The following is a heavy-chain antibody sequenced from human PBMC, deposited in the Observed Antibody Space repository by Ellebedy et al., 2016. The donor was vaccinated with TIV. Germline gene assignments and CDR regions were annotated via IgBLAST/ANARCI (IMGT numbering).Heavy chain of an antibody. D-gene: IGHD3-22*01. CDR1: GFTFSSYG. Sequence: GESLKISCAASGFTFSSYGMHWVCQAPGKGLERVAVIWYDGSNKYYADSVKGRFTISRDNSKNTLYLQMNSLRAEDTAVYYCATGGNYYDSSGSPAGYFDLWGRGTLVTVSS. CDR3: ATGGNYYDSSGSPAGYFDL. V-gene: IGHV3-33*01. CDR2: IWYDGSNK. J-gene: IGHJ2*01.